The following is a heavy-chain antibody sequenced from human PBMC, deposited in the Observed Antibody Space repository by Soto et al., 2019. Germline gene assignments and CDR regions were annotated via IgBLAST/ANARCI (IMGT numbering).Heavy chain of an antibody. J-gene: IGHJ6*03. Sequence: ESVGGLVQPGGSLRLSCAASGFTVSSNYMSWVRQAPGKGLEWVSVIYSGGSTYYADSVKGRFTISRDNSKNTLYLQMTSLRVEDTALYYCARDRGAGTYPYYMDVWGKGTTVTVSS. CDR1: GFTVSSNY. CDR3: ARDRGAGTYPYYMDV. V-gene: IGHV3-66*01. CDR2: IYSGGST. D-gene: IGHD1-1*01.